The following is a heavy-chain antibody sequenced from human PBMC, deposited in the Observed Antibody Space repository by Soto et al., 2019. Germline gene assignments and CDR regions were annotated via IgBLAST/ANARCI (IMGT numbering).Heavy chain of an antibody. CDR1: GFTFSDYY. CDR2: ISSSGDVI. J-gene: IGHJ4*02. CDR3: ARDLGYYASDGYFDY. D-gene: IGHD3-22*01. V-gene: IGHV3-11*01. Sequence: QVQLVESGGGLVKPGGSLRLSCAGSGFTFSDYYMSWIRQAPGKGLEWVSYISSSGDVIYYADSVKGRFTISRDNAKNSLYLQMNSLSVEDTAVYHCARDLGYYASDGYFDYWGQGTLVTVSS.